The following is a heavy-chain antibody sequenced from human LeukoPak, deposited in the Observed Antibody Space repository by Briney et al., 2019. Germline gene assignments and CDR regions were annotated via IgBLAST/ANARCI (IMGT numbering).Heavy chain of an antibody. V-gene: IGHV4-59*08. Sequence: SETLSLTCTVSGGSISSYYWSWIRQPPGKGLEWIGYIYYSGSTNYNPSLKSRVTISVDTSKNQFSLKLSSVTAADTAVYYCARHFMVRGVTPGAFDIWGQGTMVTVSS. CDR3: ARHFMVRGVTPGAFDI. D-gene: IGHD3-10*01. CDR1: GGSISSYY. CDR2: IYYSGST. J-gene: IGHJ3*02.